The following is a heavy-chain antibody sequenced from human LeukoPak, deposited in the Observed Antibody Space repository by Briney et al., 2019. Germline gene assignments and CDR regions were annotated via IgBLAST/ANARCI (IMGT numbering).Heavy chain of an antibody. Sequence: PSETLFLTCTVSGGSISSSSYYWGWIRQPPGKGLEWIGSIYYSGSTYYNPSLKSRVTISLDTSKNQFSLRLSSVTGADTAVYYCARGIQLWSPFDYWGQGTLVTVSS. CDR1: GGSISSSSYY. J-gene: IGHJ4*02. D-gene: IGHD5-18*01. CDR2: IYYSGST. V-gene: IGHV4-39*07. CDR3: ARGIQLWSPFDY.